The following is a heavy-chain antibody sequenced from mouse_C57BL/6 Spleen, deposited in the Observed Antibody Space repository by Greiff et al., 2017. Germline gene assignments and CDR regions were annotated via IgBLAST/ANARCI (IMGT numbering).Heavy chain of an antibody. J-gene: IGHJ2*01. Sequence: VMLVESGGGLVQPKGSLKLSCAASGFSFNTYAMNWVRQAPGKGLEWVARIRSKSNNYATYYADSVKDRFTISRDDSESMLYLQMNNLKTEDTAMYYCVRGGGNYDFDYWGQGTTLTVSS. CDR2: IRSKSNNYAT. V-gene: IGHV10-1*01. CDR3: VRGGGNYDFDY. CDR1: GFSFNTYA. D-gene: IGHD2-1*01.